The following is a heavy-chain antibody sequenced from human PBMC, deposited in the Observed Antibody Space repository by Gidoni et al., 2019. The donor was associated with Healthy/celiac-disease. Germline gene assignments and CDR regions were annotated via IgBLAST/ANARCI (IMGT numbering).Heavy chain of an antibody. CDR2: IYYSGSN. V-gene: IGHV4-59*01. CDR3: ARGLVWLKFGYYGMDV. D-gene: IGHD3-10*01. CDR1: GGSISSYY. Sequence: QVQLQESGPGLVQPSETLSLTCTVSGGSISSYYWSWIRQPPGKGLEWIGYIYYSGSNNYNPSLKSRVTISVDTSKNQFSLKMSSVTAADTAVYYCARGLVWLKFGYYGMDVWGQGTTVTVSS. J-gene: IGHJ6*02.